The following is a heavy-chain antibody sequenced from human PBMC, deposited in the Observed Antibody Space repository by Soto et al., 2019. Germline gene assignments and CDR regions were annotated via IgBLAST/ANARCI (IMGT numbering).Heavy chain of an antibody. CDR1: GDTFTGYY. V-gene: IGHV1-2*02. Sequence: QVQLVQSGAEVKKPGASVKVSCKASGDTFTGYYMHWVRQAPGQGREWMGWINPNTGGTNYAQKFQGRVTMTRDTSITPAHMELSLLRSDDTAVYYCARDRQSSSYYYVLGFFDYWGQGTLVTVSS. CDR2: INPNTGGT. CDR3: ARDRQSSSYYYVLGFFDY. D-gene: IGHD3-22*01. J-gene: IGHJ4*02.